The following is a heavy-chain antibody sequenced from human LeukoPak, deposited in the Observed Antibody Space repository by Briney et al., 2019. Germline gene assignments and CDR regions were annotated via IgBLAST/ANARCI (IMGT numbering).Heavy chain of an antibody. CDR2: IGRDSSTI. Sequence: PGGSLRPSCAASGFTFSTYSMNWVRQAPGKGLEWLSYIGRDSSTIYYADSVKGRFTISRDNAKNSLYLQMNSLRAEDTAVYYCARVGVSCSSTSCYVFDYWGQGTLVTVSS. D-gene: IGHD2-2*01. CDR1: GFTFSTYS. J-gene: IGHJ4*02. CDR3: ARVGVSCSSTSCYVFDY. V-gene: IGHV3-48*01.